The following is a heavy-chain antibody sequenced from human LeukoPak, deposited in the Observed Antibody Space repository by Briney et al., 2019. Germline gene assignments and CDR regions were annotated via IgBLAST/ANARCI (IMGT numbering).Heavy chain of an antibody. CDR3: ARDREYYYGSGSTTPYDY. CDR2: ISAYNGNT. Sequence: ASVKVSCKASGYTFTSYGISWVRQAPGQGLEWMGWISAYNGNTNYAQKLQGRVTMTTDTSTSTAYMELRSLRSDDTAVYYCARDREYYYGSGSTTPYDYWGQGTLVTVSS. CDR1: GYTFTSYG. D-gene: IGHD3-10*01. V-gene: IGHV1-18*01. J-gene: IGHJ4*02.